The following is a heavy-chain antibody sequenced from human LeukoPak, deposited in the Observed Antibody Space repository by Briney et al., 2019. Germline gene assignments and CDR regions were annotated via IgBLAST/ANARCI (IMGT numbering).Heavy chain of an antibody. Sequence: SETLSLTCAVYGGSFSGYYWSWIRQPPGKGLEWIGEINHSGSTNYNPSLKSRVTISVDTFKNQFSLKLSSVTAADTAVYYCARGGFSDNWFDPWGQGTLVTVSS. CDR2: INHSGST. J-gene: IGHJ5*02. D-gene: IGHD2-15*01. V-gene: IGHV4-34*01. CDR1: GGSFSGYY. CDR3: ARGGFSDNWFDP.